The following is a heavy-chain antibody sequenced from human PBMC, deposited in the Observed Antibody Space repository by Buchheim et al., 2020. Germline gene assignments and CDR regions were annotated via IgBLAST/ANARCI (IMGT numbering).Heavy chain of an antibody. CDR1: GFTFSSYG. J-gene: IGHJ4*02. V-gene: IGHV3-30*18. CDR2: ISYDGSNK. CDR3: ANSANWNDGIDY. Sequence: QVQLVESGGGVVQPGRSLRLSCAASGFTFSSYGMHWVRQAPGKGLEWVAVISYDGSNKYYADSVKGRFTISRDNSKNTLYLQMNSLRAEDTAVYYCANSANWNDGIDYWGQGTL. D-gene: IGHD1-20*01.